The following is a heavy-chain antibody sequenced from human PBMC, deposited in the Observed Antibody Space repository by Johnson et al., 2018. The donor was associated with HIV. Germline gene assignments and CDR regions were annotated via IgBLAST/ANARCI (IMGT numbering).Heavy chain of an antibody. CDR2: IWYDGSNK. J-gene: IGHJ3*01. Sequence: QVQLVESGGGVVQPGRSLRLSCTASGFNFSTYGMHWVRQAPGKGLEWVAVIWYDGSNKYYGDSVKGRFTIARDNSKNTLYLQMNSLRAEDTAVYYCARGMAWEDALDVWGQGTMGTVSS. CDR3: ARGMAWEDALDV. V-gene: IGHV3-33*01. D-gene: IGHD5-24*01. CDR1: GFNFSTYG.